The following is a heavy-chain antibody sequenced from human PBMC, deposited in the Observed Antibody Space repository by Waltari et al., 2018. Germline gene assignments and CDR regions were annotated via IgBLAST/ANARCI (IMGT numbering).Heavy chain of an antibody. J-gene: IGHJ5*02. V-gene: IGHV4-59*11. D-gene: IGHD3-10*01. CDR1: GGSISSHY. CDR3: AREFLTVAGRGWFDP. Sequence: QVQLQESGPGLVKPSETLSLTCTVSGGSISSHYWSWIRQPPGKGLEWIGYIYYSGSTNSNPSLKSRVTISVDTSKNQFSLKLSSVTAADTAVYYCAREFLTVAGRGWFDPWGQGTLVTVSS. CDR2: IYYSGST.